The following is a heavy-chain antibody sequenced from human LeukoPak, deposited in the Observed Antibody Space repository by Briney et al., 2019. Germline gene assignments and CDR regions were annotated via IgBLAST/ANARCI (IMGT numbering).Heavy chain of an antibody. V-gene: IGHV4-61*02. D-gene: IGHD1-26*01. Sequence: PSETLSLTCTVSGGSIGSGAYYWSWIRQPAGKGPEWIGRIYASGSTNYNPSLKSRVTISVDTSKNQFSLKLSSVTAADTAVYYCARDRWEPHAFDIWGQGTMVTVSS. CDR2: IYASGST. CDR1: GGSIGSGAYY. J-gene: IGHJ3*02. CDR3: ARDRWEPHAFDI.